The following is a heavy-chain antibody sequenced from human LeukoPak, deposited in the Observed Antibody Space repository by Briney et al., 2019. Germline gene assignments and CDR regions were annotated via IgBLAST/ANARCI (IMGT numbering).Heavy chain of an antibody. D-gene: IGHD3/OR15-3a*01. Sequence: YPSETLSLTCTASGGSISSYYWSWVRQPPGKGLEWIGYIYYSGSTNYNPSLKSRVTISVDTSKNQFSLKLSSVTAADTAVYYCARDRGLVPYYFDYWGQGTLVTVSS. CDR1: GGSISSYY. V-gene: IGHV4-59*01. CDR3: ARDRGLVPYYFDY. J-gene: IGHJ4*02. CDR2: IYYSGST.